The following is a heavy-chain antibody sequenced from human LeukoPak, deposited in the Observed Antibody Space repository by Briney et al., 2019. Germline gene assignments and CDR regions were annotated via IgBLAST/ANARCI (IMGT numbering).Heavy chain of an antibody. J-gene: IGHJ4*02. D-gene: IGHD2-15*01. CDR2: IFYSRTT. CDR3: ARVLRGGTYYFDY. CDR1: GGSISSSSYY. V-gene: IGHV4-39*01. Sequence: SETLSLNCTVSGGSISSSSYYWGWIRQPPGKGLEWIGNIFYSRTTYYNPSLMSRVTISVDTSKNQFSLKMRSVTAADTAVYYCARVLRGGTYYFDYWGQGTLVTVSS.